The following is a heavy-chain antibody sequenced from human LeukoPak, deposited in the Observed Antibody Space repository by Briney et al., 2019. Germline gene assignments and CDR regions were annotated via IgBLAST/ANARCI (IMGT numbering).Heavy chain of an antibody. CDR1: GYSISSGYY. CDR3: TRAASSGPLFTYHMDV. CDR2: IYYSGST. J-gene: IGHJ6*03. Sequence: SETLSLTCTVSGYSISSGYYWGWIRPPPGKGLEWIGIIYYSGSTYYNPPLKSRVTISVDTSKNQFSLKLSSVTAADTAVYYCTRAASSGPLFTYHMDVWGKGTTVTVSS. V-gene: IGHV4-38-2*02. D-gene: IGHD3-22*01.